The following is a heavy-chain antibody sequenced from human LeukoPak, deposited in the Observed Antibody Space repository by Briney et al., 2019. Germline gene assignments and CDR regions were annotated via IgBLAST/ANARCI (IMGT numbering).Heavy chain of an antibody. J-gene: IGHJ4*02. D-gene: IGHD3-16*02. CDR1: EGTFSSYT. CDR3: ARSGVWGSYRSRPFDY. Sequence: SVKVSCKASEGTFSSYTISWVRQAPGQGLEWMGRIIPILGIANYAQKFQGRVTITADKSTSTAYMELSSLRSEDTAVYYCARSGVWGSYRSRPFDYWGQGTLVTVSS. V-gene: IGHV1-69*02. CDR2: IIPILGIA.